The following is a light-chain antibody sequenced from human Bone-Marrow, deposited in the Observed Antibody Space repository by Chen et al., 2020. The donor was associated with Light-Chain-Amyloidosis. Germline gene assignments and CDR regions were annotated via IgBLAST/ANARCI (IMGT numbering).Light chain of an antibody. V-gene: IGLV3-25*03. Sequence: YELTQPPSVSVSPGQTARITCSGDDLPTKYAYWYQQKPGQAPVLVIHRDTERPSGISERFSGSSSGTTATLTISGVQAEDEADYHCQSADSSCTSEVIFGGGTKLTVL. CDR2: RDT. CDR1: DLPTKY. CDR3: QSADSSCTSEVI. J-gene: IGLJ2*01.